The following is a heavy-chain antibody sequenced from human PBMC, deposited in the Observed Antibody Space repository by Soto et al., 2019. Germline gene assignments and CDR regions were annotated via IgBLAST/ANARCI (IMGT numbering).Heavy chain of an antibody. J-gene: IGHJ4*02. CDR2: IYTSGST. V-gene: IGHV4-4*07. CDR3: ARTVGAAYYFDF. D-gene: IGHD1-26*01. CDR1: GDSMTKYY. Sequence: QVQLQESGPGLVKPSETLSLTCTVSGDSMTKYYWSWIRQPAGKGLEWIGRIYTSGSTNYNPSLKSRATMSIDTSNNHFSLKLKSVTAADTAVYYCARTVGAAYYFDFWGQGALVTVSS.